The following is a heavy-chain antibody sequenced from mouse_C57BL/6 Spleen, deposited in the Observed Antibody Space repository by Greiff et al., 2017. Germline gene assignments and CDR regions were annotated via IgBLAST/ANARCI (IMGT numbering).Heavy chain of an antibody. CDR3: AREGGMRPDYYGSSYDY. J-gene: IGHJ2*01. D-gene: IGHD1-1*01. V-gene: IGHV1-54*01. Sequence: QVHVKQSGAELVRPGTSVKVSCKASGYAFTNYLIEWVKQRPGQGLEWIGVINPGSGGTNYNEKFKGKATLTADKSSSTAYMQLSSLTSEDSAVYFCAREGGMRPDYYGSSYDYWGQGTTLTVSS. CDR2: INPGSGGT. CDR1: GYAFTNYL.